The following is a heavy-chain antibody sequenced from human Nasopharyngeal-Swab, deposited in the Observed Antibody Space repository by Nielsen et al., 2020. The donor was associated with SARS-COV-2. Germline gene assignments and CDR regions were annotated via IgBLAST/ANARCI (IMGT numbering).Heavy chain of an antibody. CDR1: GGSFSDYY. V-gene: IGHV4-34*01. CDR2: INAIGNT. D-gene: IGHD3-3*01. Sequence: SNTLSLTCAVHGGSFSDYYWTWIRKPPGKGLDWIGAINAIGNTNSNPSLKSRVTLSVDTSKNQFSLKLSSMTAADTAVYYCARARLHCLEPRLDYWGQGTLVTVSS. J-gene: IGHJ4*02. CDR3: ARARLHCLEPRLDY.